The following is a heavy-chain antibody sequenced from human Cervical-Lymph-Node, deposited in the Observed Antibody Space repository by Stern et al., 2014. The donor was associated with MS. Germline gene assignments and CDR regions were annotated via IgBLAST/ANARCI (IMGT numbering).Heavy chain of an antibody. V-gene: IGHV3-21*06. CDR2: LSSSSLYI. D-gene: IGHD3-3*01. Sequence: EVQLVESGGGLVKPGGSLRLSCAASGFTFSSFTMKWVRQAPGEGLEWVSSLSSSSLYIYYADSVKGRFTISRDNAKNSMYLQMNNLRAEDTALYYCARDIDYDFWGGYSDYWGQGTLVTVSS. CDR1: GFTFSSFT. CDR3: ARDIDYDFWGGYSDY. J-gene: IGHJ4*02.